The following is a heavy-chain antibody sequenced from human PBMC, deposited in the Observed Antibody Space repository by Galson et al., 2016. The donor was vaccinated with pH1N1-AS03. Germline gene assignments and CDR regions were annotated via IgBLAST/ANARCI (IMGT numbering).Heavy chain of an antibody. J-gene: IGHJ2*01. CDR3: AREYPLEYYLGL. Sequence: SLRLSCAASGFSFSASWMSWVRQAPGKGLEWVANIRQDGGEKYYVDSVEGRFTISRDNAKNSLYLQMNSLRDEDRAVYYCAREYPLEYYLGLWGRGTLVTGSS. V-gene: IGHV3-7*03. CDR1: GFSFSASW. CDR2: IRQDGGEK. D-gene: IGHD3-3*01.